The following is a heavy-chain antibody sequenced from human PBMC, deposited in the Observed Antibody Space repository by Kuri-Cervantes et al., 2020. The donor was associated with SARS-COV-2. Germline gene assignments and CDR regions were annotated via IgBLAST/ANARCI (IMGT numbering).Heavy chain of an antibody. CDR1: GFTFSSYA. D-gene: IGHD2-2*03. Sequence: SLKISCAASGFTFSSYAMHLVRPAPGKGLELVAVISYDGSNKYYADYVKGRFTISRDNSKNTLYLQMNSLRVEDTAVYYCARDEGMGIVVRETAGPRFYYYGMDVWGQGTTVTVSS. CDR3: ARDEGMGIVVRETAGPRFYYYGMDV. V-gene: IGHV3-30-3*01. CDR2: ISYDGSNK. J-gene: IGHJ6*02.